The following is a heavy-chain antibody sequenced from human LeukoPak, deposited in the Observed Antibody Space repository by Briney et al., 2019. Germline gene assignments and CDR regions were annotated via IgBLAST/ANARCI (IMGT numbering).Heavy chain of an antibody. CDR3: AINGAAAGTGYLQH. J-gene: IGHJ1*01. V-gene: IGHV3-23*01. CDR2: ISGSGGST. D-gene: IGHD6-13*01. CDR1: GFTFSSYA. Sequence: GGSLRLSCAASGFTFSSYAMTWVRQAPRKGPEWVSVISGSGGSTYYADSVKGRFTISRDNSKNTLYLQMNSLRAEDTAVYYCAINGAAAGTGYLQHWGQGTLVTVSS.